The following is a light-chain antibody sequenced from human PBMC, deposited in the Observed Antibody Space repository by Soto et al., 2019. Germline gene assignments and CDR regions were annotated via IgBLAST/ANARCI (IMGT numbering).Light chain of an antibody. CDR1: QSVHSSH. CDR2: GAS. V-gene: IGKV3D-15*01. Sequence: PGERVALSCWASQSVHSSHLAWYQQRPGQPPRLLIYGASSRATGIPDRFRGSGSGTEFTLTISSLQPDDFATYYCQQYNSWWTFGQGTKVDI. J-gene: IGKJ1*01. CDR3: QQYNSWWT.